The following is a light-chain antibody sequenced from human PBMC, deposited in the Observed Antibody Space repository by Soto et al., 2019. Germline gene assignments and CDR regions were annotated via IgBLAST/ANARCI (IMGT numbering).Light chain of an antibody. CDR2: GAS. V-gene: IGKV3-15*01. CDR3: QQYNNWPPLWT. CDR1: QSVSSN. J-gene: IGKJ1*01. Sequence: EIVMTQSPATLSVSPGERATLSCRASQSVSSNLAWYQQKPGQAPRLLIYGASTRATGIPARFSGSGSGKEFTLTISSLQSEDFAVYYCQQYNNWPPLWTFGQGTKVEIK.